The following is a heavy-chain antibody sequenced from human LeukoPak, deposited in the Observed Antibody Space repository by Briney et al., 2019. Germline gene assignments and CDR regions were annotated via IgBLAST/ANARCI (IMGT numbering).Heavy chain of an antibody. CDR2: MNPNSGNT. J-gene: IGHJ6*03. CDR1: GYTFTSYD. Sequence: ASVKVSCKASGYTFTSYDINWVRQATGQGLEWMGWMNPNSGNTGYAQKFQGRVTMTRNTSISTAYMELSSPRSEDTAVYYCARGQERDFWGGYYRYYYYYMDVWGKGTTVTVSS. CDR3: ARGQERDFWGGYYRYYYYYMDV. V-gene: IGHV1-8*01. D-gene: IGHD3-3*01.